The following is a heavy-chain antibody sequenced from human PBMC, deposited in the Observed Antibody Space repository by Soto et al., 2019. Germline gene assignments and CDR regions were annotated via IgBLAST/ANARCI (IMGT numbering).Heavy chain of an antibody. D-gene: IGHD6-19*01. J-gene: IGHJ4*02. Sequence: QVQLVESGGGVVQPGRSLRLSCAASGFTFSSYAMHWVRQAPGKGLEWVAVISYDGSNKYYADSGKGRFTISRDNPKNTXXLQMNRLRAEDTAVYSCARDKSPYSSGWHNRHFDSWGQGTLVTVSS. CDR3: ARDKSPYSSGWHNRHFDS. CDR1: GFTFSSYA. CDR2: ISYDGSNK. V-gene: IGHV3-30-3*01.